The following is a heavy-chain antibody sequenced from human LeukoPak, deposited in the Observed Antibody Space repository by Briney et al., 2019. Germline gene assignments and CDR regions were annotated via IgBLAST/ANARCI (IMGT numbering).Heavy chain of an antibody. V-gene: IGHV1-46*01. Sequence: ASVKVSCKASGYTFTSYYMHWVRQAPGQGLEWMGIINPSGGSTSYAQKFQGRVTITADESTSTAYMELSSLRSEDTAVYYCARGPRGAAPVGSRPYYYYYMDVWGKGTTVTVSS. J-gene: IGHJ6*03. CDR2: INPSGGST. CDR3: ARGPRGAAPVGSRPYYYYYMDV. CDR1: GYTFTSYY. D-gene: IGHD6-13*01.